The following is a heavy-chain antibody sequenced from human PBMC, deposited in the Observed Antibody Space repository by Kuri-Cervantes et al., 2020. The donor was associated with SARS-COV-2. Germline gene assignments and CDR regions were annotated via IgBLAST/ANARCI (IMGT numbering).Heavy chain of an antibody. CDR3: ARVVPAADEGLYYYYMDV. Sequence: ESLKISCTVSGGSISSYYWSWIRQPAGKGLEWIGRIYTSGSTNYNPSLKSRVTMSVDTSKNQFPLKLSSVTAADTAVYYCARVVPAADEGLYYYYMDVWGKGTTVTVSS. CDR1: GGSISSYY. CDR2: IYTSGST. J-gene: IGHJ6*03. D-gene: IGHD2-2*01. V-gene: IGHV4-4*07.